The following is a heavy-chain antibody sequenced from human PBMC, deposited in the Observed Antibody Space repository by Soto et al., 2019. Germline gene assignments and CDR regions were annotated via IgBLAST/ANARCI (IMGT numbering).Heavy chain of an antibody. J-gene: IGHJ5*01. Sequence: EVQLVESGGGLVKPGGSLRLSCAASGFTFSTYDMNWVRQAPGKGLEWVSSITTSSSYIYYGDSLRGRFTISRDNAKNSLFLQMISRRVEDTAVYYCVRSGTARLLRHNWFDFWGQGTLVTVSS. CDR2: ITTSSSYI. CDR1: GFTFSTYD. V-gene: IGHV3-21*01. D-gene: IGHD1-1*01. CDR3: VRSGTARLLRHNWFDF.